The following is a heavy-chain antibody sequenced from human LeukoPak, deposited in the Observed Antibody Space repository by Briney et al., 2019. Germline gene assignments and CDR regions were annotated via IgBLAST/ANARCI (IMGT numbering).Heavy chain of an antibody. V-gene: IGHV1-46*01. J-gene: IGHJ4*02. CDR2: INPSGGST. CDR3: ARDLGYYDSSGYYYKVATF. CDR1: GCTFTSYY. D-gene: IGHD3-22*01. Sequence: GASVKVSCTASGCTFTSYYMHWVRQAPGQGLEWMGIINPSGGSTSYAQKFQGRVTMTRDMSTGTVYMELSSLRSEDTAVYYCARDLGYYDSSGYYYKVATFWGQGTLVTVSS.